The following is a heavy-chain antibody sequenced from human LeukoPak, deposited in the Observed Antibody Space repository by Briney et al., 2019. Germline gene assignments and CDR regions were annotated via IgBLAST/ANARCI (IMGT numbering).Heavy chain of an antibody. J-gene: IGHJ3*02. D-gene: IGHD6-19*01. V-gene: IGHV4-31*03. CDR3: ARRGSGWYGNAFDI. CDR2: IYYSGST. CDR1: GGSISSGDYY. Sequence: SQTLSLTCTVSGGSISSGDYYWSWIRQHPGKGLEWIGYIYYSGSTYYNPSLKSRVTISVDTSKNQFSLKLSSVTAADTAVYYCARRGSGWYGNAFDIWGQGTMVTVSS.